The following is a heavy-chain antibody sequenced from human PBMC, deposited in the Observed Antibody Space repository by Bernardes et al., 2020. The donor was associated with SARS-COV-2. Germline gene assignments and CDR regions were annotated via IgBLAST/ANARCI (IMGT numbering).Heavy chain of an antibody. CDR2: ISGSGGST. D-gene: IGHD6-13*01. V-gene: IGHV3-23*01. CDR1: GFTFSSYA. J-gene: IGHJ4*02. Sequence: GGSLRLSCAASGFTFSSYAMSWVRQAPGKGLEWVSAISGSGGSTYYADSVKGRFTISRDNSKNTLYLQMNSLRAEDTAVYYCAKGPDSSSWYRRVTGFDYWGQRTLVTVSS. CDR3: AKGPDSSSWYRRVTGFDY.